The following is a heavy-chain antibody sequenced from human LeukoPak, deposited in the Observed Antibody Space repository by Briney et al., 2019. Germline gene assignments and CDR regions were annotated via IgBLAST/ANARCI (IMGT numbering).Heavy chain of an antibody. J-gene: IGHJ4*01. D-gene: IGHD2-2*01. V-gene: IGHV3-74*01. CDR3: ARDVSSDY. CDR1: GFIFSKYW. Sequence: GGSLRLSCAASGFIFSKYWMNWVRQAPGKGQVWVSRIKTDGSTTSYADSVKGRFTISRDNAKNTLYLQMNSLRAEDTAVYYCARDVSSDYWGHGTLVTVSS. CDR2: IKTDGSTT.